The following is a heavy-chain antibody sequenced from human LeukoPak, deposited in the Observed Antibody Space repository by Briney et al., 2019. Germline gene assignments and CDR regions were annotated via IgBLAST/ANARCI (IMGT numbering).Heavy chain of an antibody. V-gene: IGHV4-59*01. CDR2: IYYSGST. CDR1: GGSISSYY. D-gene: IGHD5-12*01. Sequence: SETLSLTCTVSGGSISSYYWSWIRQPPGKGLEWIGYIYYSGSTNYNPSLKSRVTISVDTSKNQFSLKLSSVTAADTAVYYCARTSRHSGYDCWFDPWGQGTLVTVSS. J-gene: IGHJ5*02. CDR3: ARTSRHSGYDCWFDP.